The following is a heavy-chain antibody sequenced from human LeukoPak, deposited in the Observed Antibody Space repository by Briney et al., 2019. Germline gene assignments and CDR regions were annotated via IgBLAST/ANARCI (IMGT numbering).Heavy chain of an antibody. J-gene: IGHJ4*02. CDR2: IYHSGST. CDR3: AKDDGSRSYSIY. Sequence: SETLSLTCTVSGGSISSYYGRWIRQPPGKGLEWIGYIYHSGSTNYNPSLKSRVTISVDTSKNQFSLKLTSVTAADTAVYYCAKDDGSRSYSIYWGQGTLVTVSS. D-gene: IGHD1-26*01. CDR1: GGSISSYY. V-gene: IGHV4-59*01.